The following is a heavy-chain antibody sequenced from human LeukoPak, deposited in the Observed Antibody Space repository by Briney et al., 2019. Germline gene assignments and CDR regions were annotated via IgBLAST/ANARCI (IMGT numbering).Heavy chain of an antibody. J-gene: IGHJ4*02. CDR3: ARGPLTHYYDTSGYYFFDY. CDR1: GDSLSCSGCY. Sequence: PSETLSLTCTVSGDSLSCSGCYWGWMRHPPGKGLQWIGEINHGGSTNYNPSLKSRVTISVDTSKNQFSLKLSSVTAADTAVYYCARGPLTHYYDTSGYYFFDYWGQGTLVTVSS. D-gene: IGHD3-22*01. V-gene: IGHV4-39*07. CDR2: INHGGST.